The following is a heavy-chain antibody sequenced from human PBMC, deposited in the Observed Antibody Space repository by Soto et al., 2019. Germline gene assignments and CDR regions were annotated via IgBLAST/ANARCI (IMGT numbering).Heavy chain of an antibody. D-gene: IGHD2-2*01. CDR1: GGSFSGYY. CDR3: AKEPAAKSIPYNWFDP. CDR2: VNHSGST. J-gene: IGHJ5*02. Sequence: SETLSLTCAVYGGSFSGYYWSWIRQPPGKGLEWIGEVNHSGSTNYNPSLKSRVTISVDTSKNQFSLKLSSVTAADTAVYYCAKEPAAKSIPYNWFDPWGQGTLVTVSS. V-gene: IGHV4-34*01.